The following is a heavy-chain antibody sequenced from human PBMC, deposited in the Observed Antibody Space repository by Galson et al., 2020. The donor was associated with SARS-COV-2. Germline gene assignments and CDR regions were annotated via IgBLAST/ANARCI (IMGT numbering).Heavy chain of an antibody. J-gene: IGHJ4*02. CDR3: ARESGWLQSFDY. Sequence: SETLSLTCTVSGGYISTYYWSWIRQPPGKGLEWIGYIFYSGSTSYSGSTNYNPSLKSRVTISVDTSKNQFSLKLSSVTAADTAVYYCARESGWLQSFDYWGQGTLVTVSS. CDR2: IFYSGSTSYSGST. CDR1: GGYISTYY. V-gene: IGHV4-59*13. D-gene: IGHD5-12*01.